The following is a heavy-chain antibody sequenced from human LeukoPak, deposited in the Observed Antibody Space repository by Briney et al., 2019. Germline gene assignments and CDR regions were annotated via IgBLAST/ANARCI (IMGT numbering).Heavy chain of an antibody. CDR2: INHSGST. CDR3: ARGRCSSTSCRSNYYYYYGMDV. Sequence: SETLSLTCAVYGGSFSGYYWSWIRQPPGKGLEWIGEINHSGSTNYNPSLKSRVTISVDTSKNQFSLKLSSVTAADTAVYYCARGRCSSTSCRSNYYYYYGMDVWGQGTTVTVSS. CDR1: GGSFSGYY. V-gene: IGHV4-34*01. J-gene: IGHJ6*02. D-gene: IGHD2-2*01.